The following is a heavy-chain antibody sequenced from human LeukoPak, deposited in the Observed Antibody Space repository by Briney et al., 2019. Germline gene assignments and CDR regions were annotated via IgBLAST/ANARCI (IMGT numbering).Heavy chain of an antibody. J-gene: IGHJ1*01. D-gene: IGHD3-16*02. V-gene: IGHV3-7*01. CDR2: IKQDGREK. Sequence: GGSLRLSCAASGFTFSSDWMSWVRQPPGEGLEWWAKIKQDGREKYYVDSVKGRVTISRDKAKNPLYLQMNSLSAEATAVYYCARVGTDYDYVWGSYRLTRYFQHWGQGTLVTVSS. CDR1: GFTFSSDW. CDR3: ARVGTDYDYVWGSYRLTRYFQH.